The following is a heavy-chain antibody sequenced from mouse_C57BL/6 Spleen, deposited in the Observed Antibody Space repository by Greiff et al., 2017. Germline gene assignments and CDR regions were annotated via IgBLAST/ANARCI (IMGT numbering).Heavy chain of an antibody. Sequence: EVMLVESEGGLVQPGSSMKLSCTASGFTFSDYYMAWVRQVPEKGLEWVANINYDGSSTYYLDSLKSRFIISRDNAKNILYLQMRSLKSEDKATYYCAREGGNFVFDYWGQGTTLTVSS. J-gene: IGHJ2*01. CDR3: AREGGNFVFDY. CDR1: GFTFSDYY. V-gene: IGHV5-16*01. CDR2: INYDGSST.